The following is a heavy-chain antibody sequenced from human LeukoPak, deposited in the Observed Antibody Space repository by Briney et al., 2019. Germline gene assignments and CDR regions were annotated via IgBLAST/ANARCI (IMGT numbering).Heavy chain of an antibody. D-gene: IGHD5-18*01. CDR2: ISGSGGST. CDR1: GFTFSSYA. V-gene: IGHV3-23*01. J-gene: IGHJ4*02. Sequence: PGGSLRLSCAASGFTFSSYAMSWVRQAPGKGLEWVSAISGSGGSTYYADSVKGRFTISRDNSKNTLYPQMNSLRAEDTAVYYCAKDRGYSYGFFDYWGQGTLVTVSS. CDR3: AKDRGYSYGFFDY.